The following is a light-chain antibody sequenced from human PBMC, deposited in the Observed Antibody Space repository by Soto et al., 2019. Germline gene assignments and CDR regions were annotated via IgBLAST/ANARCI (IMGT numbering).Light chain of an antibody. CDR2: KAS. CDR3: QQYNSLWT. J-gene: IGKJ1*01. Sequence: DIQMTQSPSTLSGSVGDRVTITCRASQTISSWLAWYQQKPGKAPKLLIYKASTLKSGVPSRFSGSGSGTEFTLTISSLQPDDFATYYCQQYNSLWTFGQGTKVAIK. CDR1: QTISSW. V-gene: IGKV1-5*03.